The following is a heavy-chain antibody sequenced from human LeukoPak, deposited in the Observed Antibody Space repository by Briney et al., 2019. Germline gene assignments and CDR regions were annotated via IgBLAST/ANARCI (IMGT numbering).Heavy chain of an antibody. CDR3: AKSRQDLGVFDY. D-gene: IGHD2-2*01. J-gene: IGHJ4*02. CDR1: GFTFSSYA. V-gene: IGHV3-23*01. CDR2: ISGSGGST. Sequence: GGSLRLSCAASGFTFSSYAMSWVRQAPGNGLEWVSAISGSGGSTYYADSVKGRFTISRDNSKNTLYLQMNSLRAEDTAVYYCAKSRQDLGVFDYWGQGTLVTVSS.